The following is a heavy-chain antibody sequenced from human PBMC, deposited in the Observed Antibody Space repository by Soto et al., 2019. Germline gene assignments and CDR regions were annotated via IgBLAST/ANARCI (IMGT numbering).Heavy chain of an antibody. CDR1: GGSISSSSYY. V-gene: IGHV4-39*01. CDR2: IYYSGST. J-gene: IGHJ5*02. CDR3: ERHRARNWFDP. D-gene: IGHD6-6*01. Sequence: SETLSLSCIDSGGSISSSSYYCGWIRQPPGKGLEWIGSIYYSGSTYYNPSLKSRVTISVDTSKNQFSLKLSSVTAADTAVFYCERHRARNWFDPWGQGPLVTVS.